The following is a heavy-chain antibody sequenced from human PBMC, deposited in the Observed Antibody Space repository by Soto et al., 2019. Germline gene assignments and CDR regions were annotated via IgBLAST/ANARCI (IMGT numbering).Heavy chain of an antibody. CDR2: INSDWSST. Sequence: GGSLRLSCAASGFSFGNYAVNWVRHAPGKGLVWVSRINSDWSSTYYADSVKGRFTISRDNAKNTLYLQMNSLRAEGTAVYYCSNWFDPWGKGTLVTVPS. CDR3: SNWFDP. V-gene: IGHV3-74*01. CDR1: GFSFGNYA. J-gene: IGHJ5*02.